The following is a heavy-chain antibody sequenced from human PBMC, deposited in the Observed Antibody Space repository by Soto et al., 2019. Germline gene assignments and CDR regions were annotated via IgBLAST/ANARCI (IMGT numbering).Heavy chain of an antibody. CDR1: GFTFSSYS. D-gene: IGHD3-10*01. Sequence: GGSLRLSCAASGFTFSSYSMNWVRQAPGKGLEWVSYISSSSSTIYYADSVKGRFTISRDNAKNSLYLQMNSLRAEETAVYYCARDLFYGSGSYYNVPSYMDVWGKGTTVTVSS. J-gene: IGHJ6*03. CDR3: ARDLFYGSGSYYNVPSYMDV. V-gene: IGHV3-48*01. CDR2: ISSSSSTI.